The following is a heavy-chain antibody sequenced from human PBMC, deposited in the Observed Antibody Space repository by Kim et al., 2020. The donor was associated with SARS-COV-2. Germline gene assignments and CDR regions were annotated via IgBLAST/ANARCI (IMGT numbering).Heavy chain of an antibody. Sequence: GGSLRLSCAASGFTFSSYAMSWVRQAPGKGLEWVSVIRGSGGSTYYADSVKGRFTISRDNSKNTLYLQMNSLRAEDTAVYYCAKIHTGRSDAFDIWGQGTMVTVSS. CDR2: IRGSGGST. D-gene: IGHD5-18*01. V-gene: IGHV3-23*01. CDR1: GFTFSSYA. J-gene: IGHJ3*02. CDR3: AKIHTGRSDAFDI.